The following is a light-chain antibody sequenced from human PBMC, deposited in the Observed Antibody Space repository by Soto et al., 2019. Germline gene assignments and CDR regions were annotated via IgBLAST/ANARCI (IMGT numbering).Light chain of an antibody. CDR2: GAS. J-gene: IGKJ5*01. CDR1: QSFGGSY. CDR3: QQYNSWPPIT. V-gene: IGKV3-20*01. Sequence: EIVLTQSPGTLSLSPGERASLSCRASQSFGGSYLAWYQQKPGQAPRLLIYGASTRATGIPDRFSGGGSGTEFTLTISSLQSEDFVVYYCQQYNSWPPITFGQGTRLE.